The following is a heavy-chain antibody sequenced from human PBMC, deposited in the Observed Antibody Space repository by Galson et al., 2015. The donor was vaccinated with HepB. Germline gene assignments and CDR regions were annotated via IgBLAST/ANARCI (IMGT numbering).Heavy chain of an antibody. CDR1: GGVTNIYY. CDR3: ARSHCTFDYYYYHAMDV. D-gene: IGHD3-9*01. V-gene: IGHV4-4*07. CDR2: IYSSGRT. Sequence: ETLSLTCNVSGGVTNIYYWNWIRQPAGKGLEWIGRIYSSGRTNYDPSPVGRVTMSVVMSKKQFSLRLASVTAADTAVDYCARSHCTFDYYYYHAMDVWGQGITVTVSS. J-gene: IGHJ6*02.